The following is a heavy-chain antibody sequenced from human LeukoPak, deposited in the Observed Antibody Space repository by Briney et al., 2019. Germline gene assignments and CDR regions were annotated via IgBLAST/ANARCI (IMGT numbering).Heavy chain of an antibody. V-gene: IGHV3-30-3*01. CDR1: GFTFSSYA. Sequence: GGSLRLSCAASGFTFSSYAMHWVRQAPGKGLEWVAVISYDGGNKYYADSVKGRFTISRDNSKNTLYLQMNSLRAEDTAVYYCAREAVSSGWFPTPTDAFDIWGQGTMVTVSS. CDR2: ISYDGGNK. D-gene: IGHD6-19*01. J-gene: IGHJ3*02. CDR3: AREAVSSGWFPTPTDAFDI.